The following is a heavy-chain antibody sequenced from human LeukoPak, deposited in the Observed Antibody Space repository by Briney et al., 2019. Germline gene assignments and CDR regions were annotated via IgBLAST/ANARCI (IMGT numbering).Heavy chain of an antibody. Sequence: PARPLSLSCAASGFTFSSYAMHELHQAPPKGLHGVAVISYDGSNKYYAHSVKGRFTISRDNSKNTLYLQMSSVRAEDTAVYYCAREAYYGSGSGAFDIWGQGTMVTVSS. J-gene: IGHJ3*02. CDR1: GFTFSSYA. V-gene: IGHV3-30*04. CDR3: AREAYYGSGSGAFDI. D-gene: IGHD3-10*01. CDR2: ISYDGSNK.